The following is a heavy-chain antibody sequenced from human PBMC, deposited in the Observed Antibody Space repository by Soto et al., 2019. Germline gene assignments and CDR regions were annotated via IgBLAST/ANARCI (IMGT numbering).Heavy chain of an antibody. CDR2: IYYSGST. CDR1: GGSISSYY. J-gene: IGHJ5*02. CDR3: ARSPLRGTMAGWGWFDP. V-gene: IGHV4-59*01. D-gene: IGHD3-3*01. Sequence: KPSETLSLTCTVSGGSISSYYWSWIRQPPGKGLEWIGYIYYSGSTNYNPSLKSRVTISVDTSKNQFSLKLSSVTAADTAVYYCARSPLRGTMAGWGWFDPWGQGTLVTVSS.